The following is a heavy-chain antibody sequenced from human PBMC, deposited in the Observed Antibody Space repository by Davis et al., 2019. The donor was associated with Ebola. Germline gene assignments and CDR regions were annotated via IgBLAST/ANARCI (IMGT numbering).Heavy chain of an antibody. CDR2: LYHSGNT. CDR3: AREFCSGGSCYLRYYFYYGMDV. D-gene: IGHD2-15*01. J-gene: IGHJ6*02. V-gene: IGHV4-38-2*02. CDR1: GYSISSGYY. Sequence: SETLSLTCAVSGYSISSGYYWGWIRQPPGRGLEWIGSLYHSGNTYYNPSLKSRVTISVDTSKNQFSLKLSSVTAADTAVYYCAREFCSGGSCYLRYYFYYGMDVWGQGTTVTVSS.